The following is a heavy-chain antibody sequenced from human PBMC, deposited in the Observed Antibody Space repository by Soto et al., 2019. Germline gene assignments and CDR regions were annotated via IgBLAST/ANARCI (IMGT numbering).Heavy chain of an antibody. CDR3: ARNPIHGDYLGWLDP. Sequence: QVQLQESGPGLVEPSQTLSLTCTVSGASITSAGYYWSWIRQHSGKGLEWIGYIHHSGSTYYNPSLTSRITFSVVTAKNQFSLRLTSVTAADTAVYYCARNPIHGDYLGWLDPWGQGTLVTVSS. V-gene: IGHV4-31*03. D-gene: IGHD4-17*01. J-gene: IGHJ5*02. CDR1: GASITSAGYY. CDR2: IHHSGST.